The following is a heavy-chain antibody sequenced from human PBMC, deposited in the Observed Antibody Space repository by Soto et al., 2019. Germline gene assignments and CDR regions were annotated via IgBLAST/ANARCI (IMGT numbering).Heavy chain of an antibody. CDR1: GFTFSSYA. CDR2: ISGSGGST. V-gene: IGHV3-23*01. CDR3: AKAPFDIVVVVAATLAAFDI. D-gene: IGHD2-15*01. J-gene: IGHJ3*02. Sequence: GGSLRLSCAASGFTFSSYAMSWVRQAPGKGLEWVSAISGSGGSTYYADSVKGRFTISRDNSKNTLYLQMNSLRAEDTAVYYCAKAPFDIVVVVAATLAAFDIWGQGTMVTVSS.